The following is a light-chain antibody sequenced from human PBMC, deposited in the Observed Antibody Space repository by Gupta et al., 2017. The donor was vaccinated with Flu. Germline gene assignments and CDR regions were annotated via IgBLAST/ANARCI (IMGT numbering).Light chain of an antibody. CDR1: QSISSW. Sequence: DIQMTQSHSTLSAFVGDRVIITCRASQSISSWLAWYQQKPGKAPKLLIYKASSLQSGVPSRFSGSGSETEFTLTISSLQPDDFATYYCQHYNSYPWTFGQGTKVEIK. CDR2: KAS. CDR3: QHYNSYPWT. V-gene: IGKV1-5*03. J-gene: IGKJ1*01.